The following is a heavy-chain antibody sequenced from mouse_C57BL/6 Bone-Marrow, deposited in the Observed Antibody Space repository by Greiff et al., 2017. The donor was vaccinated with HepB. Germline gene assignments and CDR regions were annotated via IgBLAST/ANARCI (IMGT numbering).Heavy chain of an antibody. Sequence: EVQLKESGGGLVKPGGSLKLSCAASGFTFSDYGMHWVRQAPEKGLEWVAYISSGSSTIYYADTVKGRFTISRDNAKNTLFLQMTSLRSEDTAMYYCARRPSTVVANYAMDYWGQGTSVTVSS. D-gene: IGHD1-1*01. CDR2: ISSGSSTI. CDR3: ARRPSTVVANYAMDY. CDR1: GFTFSDYG. J-gene: IGHJ4*01. V-gene: IGHV5-17*01.